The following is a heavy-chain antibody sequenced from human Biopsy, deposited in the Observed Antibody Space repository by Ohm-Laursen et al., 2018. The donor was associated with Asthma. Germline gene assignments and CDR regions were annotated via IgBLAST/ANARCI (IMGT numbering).Heavy chain of an antibody. V-gene: IGHV1-3*04. CDR1: GYNFISFA. CDR3: ARTYYDFLTGQVKDVFGV. CDR2: VNTGNGDT. Sequence: GASVKVSCKAPGYNFISFAIHWVRQAPGQRLEWMGWVNTGNGDTKYSQKFQGRVTITRGTSASTAYMELRSLRSEDTATYYCARTYYDFLTGQVKDVFGVWGQGTMVTVSS. J-gene: IGHJ3*01. D-gene: IGHD3-9*01.